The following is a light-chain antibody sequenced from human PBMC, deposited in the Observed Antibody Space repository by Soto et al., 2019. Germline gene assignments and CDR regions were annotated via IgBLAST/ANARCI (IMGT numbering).Light chain of an antibody. J-gene: IGKJ1*01. Sequence: EIVLTQSPGTVSLSPGERATLSCRASQSVSSSFVAWFQQKPGQAPRLLIFGTSSRATGIPDRFSGSGSETDFTLTINGLEPEDFAMYFCQQYGSSPWTFGQGTKVDIK. CDR1: QSVSSSF. CDR2: GTS. V-gene: IGKV3-20*01. CDR3: QQYGSSPWT.